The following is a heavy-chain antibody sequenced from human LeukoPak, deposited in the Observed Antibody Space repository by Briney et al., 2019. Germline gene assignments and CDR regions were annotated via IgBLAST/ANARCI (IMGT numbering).Heavy chain of an antibody. Sequence: AGGSLRLSCAASGFTFSSYGMHWVRQAPGKGLEWVAVISYDGSNKYYADSVKGRFTISRDNSKNTLYLQMNSLRAEDTAVYYCARDFLAGYFDYWGQGTLVTVSS. CDR3: ARDFLAGYFDY. V-gene: IGHV3-30*03. CDR1: GFTFSSYG. CDR2: ISYDGSNK. D-gene: IGHD6-13*01. J-gene: IGHJ4*02.